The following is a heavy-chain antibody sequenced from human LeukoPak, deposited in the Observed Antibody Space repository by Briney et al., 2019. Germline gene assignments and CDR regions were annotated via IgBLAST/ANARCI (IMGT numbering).Heavy chain of an antibody. V-gene: IGHV3-15*01. CDR3: TTPNYDILTGYNYMDV. J-gene: IGHJ6*03. Sequence: GGSLRLSCAASGFTFSNAWMSWVRQAPGKGLEWVGRIKSKTDGGTTDYAAPVKGRFTISRDDSKNTLYLQMNSLKTEDTAVYYCTTPNYDILTGYNYMDVWGKGTTVTVSS. D-gene: IGHD3-9*01. CDR1: GFTFSNAW. CDR2: IKSKTDGGTT.